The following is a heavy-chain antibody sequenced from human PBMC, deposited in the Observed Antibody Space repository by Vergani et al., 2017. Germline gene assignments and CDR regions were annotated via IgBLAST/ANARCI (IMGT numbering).Heavy chain of an antibody. J-gene: IGHJ3*02. Sequence: VQLVESGGGVVQPGRSLRLSCAASGFTFSSYSMNWVRQAPGKGLEWVSSISSSSSYIYYADSVKGRFTISRDNAKNSLYLQMNSLRAEDTAVYHCARDPDYGDYVRAFDIWGQGTMVTVSS. V-gene: IGHV3-21*01. D-gene: IGHD4-17*01. CDR1: GFTFSSYS. CDR2: ISSSSSYI. CDR3: ARDPDYGDYVRAFDI.